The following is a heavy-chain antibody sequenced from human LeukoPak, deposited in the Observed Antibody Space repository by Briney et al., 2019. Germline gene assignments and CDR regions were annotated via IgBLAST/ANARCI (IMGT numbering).Heavy chain of an antibody. CDR3: YLYSYGESGY. J-gene: IGHJ4*02. CDR1: GFTFGSYA. D-gene: IGHD5-18*01. Sequence: GGSLRLSCAASGFTFGSYAMSWVRQAPGKGLEWVSAISGSGGSTYYADSVKGRFTISRDNSKNTLYLQMNSLRAEDTAVYYSYLYSYGESGYWGQGTLVTVSS. CDR2: ISGSGGST. V-gene: IGHV3-23*01.